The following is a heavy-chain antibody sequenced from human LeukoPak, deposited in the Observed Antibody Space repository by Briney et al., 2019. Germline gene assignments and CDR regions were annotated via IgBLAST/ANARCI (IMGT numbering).Heavy chain of an antibody. CDR1: GGSFSGYY. CDR3: AREDYYNSGGYYLDY. CDR2: IYHSGST. D-gene: IGHD3-22*01. J-gene: IGHJ4*02. V-gene: IGHV4-34*01. Sequence: SETLSLTCAVYGGSFSGYYWSWIRQPPGKGLEWIGNIYHSGSTNYSPSLKSRVTISVDTSKNQFSLKLSSVTAADTAVYFCAREDYYNSGGYYLDYWGQGTLVTVSS.